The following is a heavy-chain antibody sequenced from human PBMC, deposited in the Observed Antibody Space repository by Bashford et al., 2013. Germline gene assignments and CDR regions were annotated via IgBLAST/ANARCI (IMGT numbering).Heavy chain of an antibody. Sequence: GGSLRLSCSASGFSITSYTMNWVRKGPGKALEWLSSISGSSSLHLLRRLMKGRSTISRDNAENSLHLELSSLRADDTAVLFCTRDYIMDVWGPRDPRSPRLL. CDR2: ISGSSSLH. D-gene: IGHD4-11*01. CDR1: GFSITSYT. V-gene: IGHV3-21*04. CDR3: TRDYIMDV. J-gene: IGHJ6*02.